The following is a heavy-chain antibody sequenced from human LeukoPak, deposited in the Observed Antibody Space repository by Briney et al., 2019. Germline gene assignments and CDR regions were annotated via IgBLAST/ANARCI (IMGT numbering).Heavy chain of an antibody. J-gene: IGHJ4*02. CDR2: IGDSGSHI. CDR3: ARDFGVIASTGGIDY. D-gene: IGHD2-8*01. Sequence: GGSLRLSCAASGFTFNAYTMKWVRQAPGKGLEWVSSIGDSGSHIFYADSVKGRFTTSRDNAKNSLYLQMNSLRSEDTAVYYRARDFGVIASTGGIDYWGQGTLVTVSS. CDR1: GFTFNAYT. V-gene: IGHV3-21*01.